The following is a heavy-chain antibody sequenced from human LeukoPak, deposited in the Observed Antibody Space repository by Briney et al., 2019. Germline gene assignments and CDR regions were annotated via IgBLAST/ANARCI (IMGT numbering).Heavy chain of an antibody. Sequence: SETLSLTCTVSGGSISKSSYYWGWIRQPSGKGLEWIGSTYYSGSTYYNPSLKSRVTIFVDTSKSQFSLNLSSVTAADTAVYYCARRGWGSGWLGQDTSWYFDLWGRGTPATVSS. J-gene: IGHJ2*01. V-gene: IGHV4-39*01. CDR3: ARRGWGSGWLGQDTSWYFDL. CDR2: TYYSGST. D-gene: IGHD6-19*01. CDR1: GGSISKSSYY.